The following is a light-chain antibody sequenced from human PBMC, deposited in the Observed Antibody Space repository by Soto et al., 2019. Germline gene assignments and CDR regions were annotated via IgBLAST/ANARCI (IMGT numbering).Light chain of an antibody. Sequence: QAVVTQPPSSSVTPGQRVTISCSGSSANIGSNTVNWYQQLPGTDPKLLIYSNNQRPSVVPDRFSCSKSGTSASLAISGLQSEDEADYYCAAWDDSLNGWVFGGGTKLTVL. V-gene: IGLV1-44*01. CDR3: AAWDDSLNGWV. CDR2: SNN. CDR1: SANIGSNT. J-gene: IGLJ3*02.